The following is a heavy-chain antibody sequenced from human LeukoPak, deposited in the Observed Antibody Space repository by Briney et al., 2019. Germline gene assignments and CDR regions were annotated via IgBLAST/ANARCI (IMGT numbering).Heavy chain of an antibody. CDR3: ARDPLDVVVVPATKGVDYYYYYTDV. V-gene: IGHV1-2*02. D-gene: IGHD2-2*01. CDR2: INPNSGGT. CDR1: GYTFTGYY. Sequence: ASVKVSCKASGYTFTGYYMHWVRQAPGQGLEWMGWINPNSGGTNHAQKFQGRVTMTRDTSISTAYMELSRLRSDDTAVYYCARDPLDVVVVPATKGVDYYYYYTDVWGKGTTVTISS. J-gene: IGHJ6*03.